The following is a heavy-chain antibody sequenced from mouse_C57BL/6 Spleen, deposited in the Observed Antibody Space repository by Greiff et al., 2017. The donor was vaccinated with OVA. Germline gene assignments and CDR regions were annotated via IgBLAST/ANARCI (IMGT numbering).Heavy chain of an antibody. Sequence: QVQLKQPGPELVKPGASVKISCKASGYAFSSSWMNWVKQRPGKGLEWIGRIYPGDGDTNYNRKFKGKATLTADKSSSTAYMQLSSLTSEDSAVFFCARQVDDYSSLYYCVWGTGATVTVSS. D-gene: IGHD2-3*01. CDR3: ARQVDDYSSLYYCV. V-gene: IGHV1-82*01. CDR1: GYAFSSSW. J-gene: IGHJ1*03. CDR2: IYPGDGDT.